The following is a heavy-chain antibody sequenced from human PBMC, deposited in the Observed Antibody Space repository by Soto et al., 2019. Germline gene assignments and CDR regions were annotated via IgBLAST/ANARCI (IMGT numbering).Heavy chain of an antibody. CDR2: VYYSGRT. CDR1: GGSISNYY. V-gene: IGHV4-59*01. D-gene: IGHD2-2*01. J-gene: IGHJ4*02. CDR3: ARDAFSSSHFDY. Sequence: QVQLQESGPGRVKPSETLSLTCTVSGGSISNYYWCWIRQPPGKGLEWIGYVYYSGRTNYNPSLKSRVTISVDTSKNQFSLKLSSVTAADTAVYYCARDAFSSSHFDYWGQGIPVTVSS.